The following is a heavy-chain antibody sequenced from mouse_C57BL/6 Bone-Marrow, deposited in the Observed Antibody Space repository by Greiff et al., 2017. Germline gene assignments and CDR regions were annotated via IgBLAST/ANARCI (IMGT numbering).Heavy chain of an antibody. CDR2: IYPNSGST. J-gene: IGHJ1*03. CDR1: GYTFTSYW. V-gene: IGHV1-64*01. Sequence: QVQLQQPGAELVKPGASVKLSCKASGYTFTSYWMHWVKQRPGQGLEWIGMIYPNSGSTNYNEKFKSKATLTVDKSSSTAYMQLSSLTSEDSAVYYCARSSSYWYFDVWGTGTTVTVSS. CDR3: ARSSSYWYFDV. D-gene: IGHD1-1*01.